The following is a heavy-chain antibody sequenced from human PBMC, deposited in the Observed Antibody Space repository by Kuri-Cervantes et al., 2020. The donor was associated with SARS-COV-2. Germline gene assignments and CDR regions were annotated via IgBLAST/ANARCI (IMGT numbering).Heavy chain of an antibody. CDR1: GFTFSSYA. D-gene: IGHD3-10*01. CDR2: IRGSGGST. Sequence: GESLKISCAASGFTFSSYAMSWVRQAPGKGLEWVSAIRGSGGSTYDEDSVKGRFTITSDNSKNTLYLQMNILRVEDTAVYYCAKDHGALLWFGEVFGTFGWFDPWGQGTLVTVSS. CDR3: AKDHGALLWFGEVFGTFGWFDP. V-gene: IGHV3-23*01. J-gene: IGHJ5*02.